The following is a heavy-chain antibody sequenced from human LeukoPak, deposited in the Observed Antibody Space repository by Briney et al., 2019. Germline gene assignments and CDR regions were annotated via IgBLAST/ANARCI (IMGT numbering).Heavy chain of an antibody. Sequence: GGSLRLSCAASGFTFSSYAMSWVRQAPGKGLEWVSAISGSGGSTYYADSVKGRSTISRDNSKNTLYLQMNSLRAEDTAVYYCAKRADIVVVPAAIGDYWGQGTLVTVSS. CDR1: GFTFSSYA. CDR3: AKRADIVVVPAAIGDY. J-gene: IGHJ4*02. D-gene: IGHD2-2*02. CDR2: ISGSGGST. V-gene: IGHV3-23*01.